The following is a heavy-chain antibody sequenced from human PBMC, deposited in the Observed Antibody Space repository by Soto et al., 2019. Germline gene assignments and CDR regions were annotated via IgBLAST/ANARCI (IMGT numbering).Heavy chain of an antibody. CDR3: AAGIKCGGDCSLDY. CDR2: IVVGSGDT. D-gene: IGHD2-21*02. V-gene: IGHV1-58*01. CDR1: GFSITSSA. J-gene: IGHJ4*02. Sequence: GASVKVSCKASGFSITSSAVLWVRQVRGQRLECIGWIVVGSGDTNYAQKFQNRVTITRDTSTSTAYMELSSLRSEDTAVYYCAAGIKCGGDCSLDYWGQGTLVTVSS.